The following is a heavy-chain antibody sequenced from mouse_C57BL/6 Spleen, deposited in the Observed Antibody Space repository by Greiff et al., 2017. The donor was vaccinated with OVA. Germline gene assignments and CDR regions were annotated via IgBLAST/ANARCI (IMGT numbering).Heavy chain of an antibody. V-gene: IGHV1-64*01. D-gene: IGHD1-1*01. Sequence: VQLQQPGAELVKPGASVKLSCKASGYTFTSYWMHWVKQRPGQGLEWIGMIHPNSGSTNYNEKFKSKATLTVDKSSSTAYMQLSSLTSEDSAVYYCARYWGSSYPLFAYWGQGTLVTVSA. CDR2: IHPNSGST. CDR3: ARYWGSSYPLFAY. J-gene: IGHJ3*01. CDR1: GYTFTSYW.